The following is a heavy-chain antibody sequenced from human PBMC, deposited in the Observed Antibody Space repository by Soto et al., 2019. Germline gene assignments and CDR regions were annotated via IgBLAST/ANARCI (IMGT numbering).Heavy chain of an antibody. D-gene: IGHD2-2*01. CDR3: ARAFGSTMPSLF. V-gene: IGHV4-59*01. CDR1: GGYISSYY. J-gene: IGHJ4*02. Sequence: LSLTCTVSGGYISSYYWTWIRQPPGKGLEWIGYIYYSGSTNYNPSLKSRVTMSIDTSKNQFSLKLSSVTAADTAVYYCARAFGSTMPSLFWGQGTLVTVS. CDR2: IYYSGST.